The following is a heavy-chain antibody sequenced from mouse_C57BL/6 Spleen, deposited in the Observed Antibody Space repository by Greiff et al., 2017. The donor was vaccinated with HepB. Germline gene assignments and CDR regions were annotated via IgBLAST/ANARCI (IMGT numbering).Heavy chain of an antibody. CDR3: VRHYYCSSYYAMDY. V-gene: IGHV1-69*01. Sequence: QVQLQQPGAELVMPGASVKLSCKASGYTFPSYWMHWVKQRPGQGLEWIGEIDPSDSYTNYNQKFKGKSTLTVDKSSSTAYMQLSSLTSEDSAVYYCVRHYYCSSYYAMDYWGQGTSVTVSS. D-gene: IGHD1-1*01. CDR1: GYTFPSYW. CDR2: IDPSDSYT. J-gene: IGHJ4*01.